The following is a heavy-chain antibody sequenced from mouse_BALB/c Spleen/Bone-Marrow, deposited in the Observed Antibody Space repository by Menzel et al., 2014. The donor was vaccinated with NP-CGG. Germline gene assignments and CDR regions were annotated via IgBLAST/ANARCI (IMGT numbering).Heavy chain of an antibody. D-gene: IGHD3-1*01. CDR3: ARGGLGLPMDY. J-gene: IGHJ4*01. CDR2: INPYNDGT. CDR1: GYTFTSYV. Sequence: EVQLQQSGPELVKPGASVKMSCKASGYTFTSYVMHWVKQKPGQGLEWIGYINPYNDGTKYNEKFKDKATLTSDKSSSTAYMELSSLTSEDSAVYYCARGGLGLPMDYWGQGTSVTVSS. V-gene: IGHV1-14*01.